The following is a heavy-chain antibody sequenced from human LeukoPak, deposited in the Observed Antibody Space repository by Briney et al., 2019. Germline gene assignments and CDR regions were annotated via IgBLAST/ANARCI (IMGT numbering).Heavy chain of an antibody. CDR3: ARGRSGYDNYYYYGMDV. CDR2: ISAYNGNT. D-gene: IGHD5-12*01. CDR1: GYTFTSYG. Sequence: ASVKVSCKASGYTFTSYGISWVRQAPGQELEWMGWISAYNGNTNYAQKLQGRVTMTTDTSTSTAYMELRSLRSDDTAVYYCARGRSGYDNYYYYGMDVWGKGTTVTVSS. V-gene: IGHV1-18*04. J-gene: IGHJ6*04.